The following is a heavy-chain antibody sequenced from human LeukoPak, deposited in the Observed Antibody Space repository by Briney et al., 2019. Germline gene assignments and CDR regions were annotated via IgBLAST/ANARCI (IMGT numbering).Heavy chain of an antibody. Sequence: GASVKVSCKASGYTFTSYAMHWVRQAPGQGLEWMGWISAYNGNTNYAQKLQGRVTMTTDTSTSTAYMELRSLRSDDTAVYYCARDRSNYYEGEKGWFDPWGQGTLVTVSS. CDR1: GYTFTSYA. CDR2: ISAYNGNT. CDR3: ARDRSNYYEGEKGWFDP. J-gene: IGHJ5*02. V-gene: IGHV1-18*01. D-gene: IGHD3-22*01.